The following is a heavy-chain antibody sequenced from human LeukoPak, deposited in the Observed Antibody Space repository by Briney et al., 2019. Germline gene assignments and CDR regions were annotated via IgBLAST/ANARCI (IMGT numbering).Heavy chain of an antibody. V-gene: IGHV3-7*01. J-gene: IGHJ4*02. CDR2: IKPDGSEK. Sequence: GSLRLSCVASGFPFRSHHMNWVRQTPGKGLESVATIKPDGSEKYYVDSVKGRFTISRDNAKSSLYLQMNSLRAEDTGVYFCARKSSYCDYWGQGTLVTVSS. CDR3: ARKSSYCDY. CDR1: GFPFRSHH. D-gene: IGHD2-2*01.